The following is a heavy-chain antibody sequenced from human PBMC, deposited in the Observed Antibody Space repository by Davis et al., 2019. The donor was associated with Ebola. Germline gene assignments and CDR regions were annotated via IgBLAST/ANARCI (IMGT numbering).Heavy chain of an antibody. CDR1: GGTFSSYA. Sequence: SVKVSCKASGGTFSSYAISWVRQAPVQGLEWMGGIIPIFGTANYAQKFQGRVTITADKSTSTAYMELSSLRSEDTAVYYCAREGDGGITGTTGWFDPWGQGTLVTVSS. J-gene: IGHJ5*02. D-gene: IGHD1-20*01. CDR3: AREGDGGITGTTGWFDP. CDR2: IIPIFGTA. V-gene: IGHV1-69*06.